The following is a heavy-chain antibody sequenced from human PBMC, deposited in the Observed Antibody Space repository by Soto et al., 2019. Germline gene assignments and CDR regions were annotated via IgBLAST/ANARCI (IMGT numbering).Heavy chain of an antibody. CDR1: GFTFSNYG. D-gene: IGHD3-10*01. V-gene: IGHV3-30*18. CDR2: TSYDGSHK. CDR3: AKDIALVRGVIIDMDV. Sequence: VSGGGVVQPGRSLRLSCAASGFTFSNYGMHWVRQAPGKGLEWVALTSYDGSHKYYADSVKGRFTISRDNSKNTLYLQMNSLRPEDTAVYYCAKDIALVRGVIIDMDVWGQGTTVTVSS. J-gene: IGHJ6*02.